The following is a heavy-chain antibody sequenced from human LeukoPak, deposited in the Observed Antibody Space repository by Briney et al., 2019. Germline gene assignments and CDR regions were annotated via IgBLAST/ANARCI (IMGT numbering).Heavy chain of an antibody. CDR2: IYSGGST. V-gene: IGHV3-66*01. CDR3: ARNKGSGSYNAFDI. CDR1: GFTFSSYS. Sequence: GGSLRLSCAASGFTFSSYSMNWVRQAPGKGLEWVSVIYSGGSTYYADSVKGRFTISRDNSKNTLYLQMNSLRAEDTAVYYCARNKGSGSYNAFDIWGQGTMVTVSS. D-gene: IGHD3-10*01. J-gene: IGHJ3*02.